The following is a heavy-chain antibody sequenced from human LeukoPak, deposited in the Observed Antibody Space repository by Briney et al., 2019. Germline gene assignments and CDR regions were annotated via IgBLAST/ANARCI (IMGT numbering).Heavy chain of an antibody. CDR1: EFTFSNYW. V-gene: IGHV3-7*01. CDR2: IKVDGSVK. Sequence: PGGSLRLSCAASEFTFSNYWLSWVRQAPGKGLEWVANIKVDGSVKNYVASVKGRFTISRDNAKNSLYLQMNSLRAEDTAVYYCAREVPGGSSWFDYWGQGTLVTVSS. D-gene: IGHD6-13*01. J-gene: IGHJ4*02. CDR3: AREVPGGSSWFDY.